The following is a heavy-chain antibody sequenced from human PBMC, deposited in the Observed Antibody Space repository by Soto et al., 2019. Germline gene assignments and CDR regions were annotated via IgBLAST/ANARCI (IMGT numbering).Heavy chain of an antibody. CDR2: IYYSGNT. D-gene: IGHD6-19*01. CDR1: GGSISSSSYY. Sequence: QLQLHESGPGLVKPSETLSLTCSVSGGSISSSSYYWGWLRQPPVKGLEWVGSIYYSGNTYYNASLKSRVTISVDTSKNQFSLNLSSVTAADTAVYFCARILWSSGWSRFDPWGQGTLVIVSS. J-gene: IGHJ5*02. V-gene: IGHV4-39*01. CDR3: ARILWSSGWSRFDP.